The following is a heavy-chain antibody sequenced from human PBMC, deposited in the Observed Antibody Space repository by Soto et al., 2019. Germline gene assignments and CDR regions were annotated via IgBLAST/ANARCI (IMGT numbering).Heavy chain of an antibody. V-gene: IGHV3-23*01. J-gene: IGHJ3*01. D-gene: IGHD2-21*02. CDR2: ISRSCGRT. Sequence: PGGSLSLSCAASGFTFNTFAMNWVRQAPGKGLEWVASISRSCGRTYYADSVKGRSTISRGTSKNTLYLQMNSLSAEDTAVYYCAKGFIVVVTAIRPDDNFGVWGQGTMVTVSS. CDR3: AKGFIVVVTAIRPDDNFGV. CDR1: GFTFNTFA.